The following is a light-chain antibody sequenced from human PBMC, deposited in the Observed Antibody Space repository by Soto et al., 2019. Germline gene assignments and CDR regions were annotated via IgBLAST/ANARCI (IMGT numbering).Light chain of an antibody. CDR2: GAS. CDR3: QQYGSSPT. V-gene: IGKV3-20*01. CDR1: QSVSSSY. Sequence: EIVLTQCPATLSSSPGERDILSCRASQSVSSSYLAWYQQKPGQAPRLLIYGASSRATGIPDRFSGSGSGTDFTLPISRLEPEDFAVYYCQQYGSSPTFGQGTKVDIK. J-gene: IGKJ1*01.